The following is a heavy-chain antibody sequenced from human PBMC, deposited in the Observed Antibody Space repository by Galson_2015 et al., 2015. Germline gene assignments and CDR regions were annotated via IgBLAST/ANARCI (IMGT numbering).Heavy chain of an antibody. CDR2: IYPGDSDT. CDR1: GYTFTSYW. V-gene: IGHV5-51*01. D-gene: IGHD3-10*01. Sequence: QSGAEVKKPGESLTISCRGSGYTFTSYWIAWVRQMPGKGLEWMGIIYPGDSDTRYSPSFQGQVTISVDKSISTAYLQWSSLKASAPSVYFCGRWGGGVADGFDIWGQGTMVTVSS. J-gene: IGHJ3*02. CDR3: GRWGGGVADGFDI.